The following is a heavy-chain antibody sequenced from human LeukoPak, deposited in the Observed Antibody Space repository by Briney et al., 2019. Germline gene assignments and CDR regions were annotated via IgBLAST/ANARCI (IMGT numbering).Heavy chain of an antibody. D-gene: IGHD4-17*01. Sequence: GGSLRLSCAASGFTFSSYGMHWVRQAPGKGLEWVAVIWYDGSNKYYADSVKGRFTISRDNSKNTLYLQMNSLRAEDTAVYYCAKDVMTTVNDWFDPWGQGTLVTVSS. CDR2: IWYDGSNK. CDR1: GFTFSSYG. CDR3: AKDVMTTVNDWFDP. V-gene: IGHV3-33*06. J-gene: IGHJ5*02.